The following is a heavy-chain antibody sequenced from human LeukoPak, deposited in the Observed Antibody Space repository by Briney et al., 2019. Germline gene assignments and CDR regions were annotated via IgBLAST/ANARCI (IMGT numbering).Heavy chain of an antibody. CDR2: IDEDGSEK. Sequence: GGSLRLSCAASGFTFRSYWMSWVRQVPGKGLEWVANIDEDGSEKYYVDSVRGRFTISRDNAKNSMYLQMNSLTADDTAVYYCARAGDRGAVDYWGQGTLVTVSS. D-gene: IGHD7-27*01. J-gene: IGHJ4*02. CDR1: GFTFRSYW. V-gene: IGHV3-7*01. CDR3: ARAGDRGAVDY.